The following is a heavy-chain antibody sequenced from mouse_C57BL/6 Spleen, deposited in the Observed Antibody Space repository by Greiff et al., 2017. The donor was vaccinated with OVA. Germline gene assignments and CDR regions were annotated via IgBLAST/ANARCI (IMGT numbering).Heavy chain of an antibody. V-gene: IGHV1-22*01. J-gene: IGHJ1*03. Sequence: VHVKQSGPELVKPGASVKMSCKASGYTFTDYNMHWVKQSHGKSLEWIGYINPNNGGTSYNQKFKGKATLTVNKSSSTAYMELRSLTSEDSAVYYCARSDGRYLDVWGKGTTVTVSA. CDR1: GYTFTDYN. CDR2: INPNNGGT. D-gene: IGHD1-2*01. CDR3: ARSDGRYLDV.